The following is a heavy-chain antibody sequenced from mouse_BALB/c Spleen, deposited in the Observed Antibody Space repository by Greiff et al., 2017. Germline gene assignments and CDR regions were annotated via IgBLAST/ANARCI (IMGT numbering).Heavy chain of an antibody. J-gene: IGHJ3*01. CDR3: ARYEGAY. CDR1: GYAFSSSW. D-gene: IGHD2-12*01. Sequence: QVQLQQSGPELVKPGASVKISCKASGYAFSSSWMNWVKQRPGQGLEWIGRIYPGDGDTNYNGKFKGKATLTADKSSSTAYMQLSSLTSVDSAVYFCARYEGAYWGQGTLVTVSA. V-gene: IGHV1-82*01. CDR2: IYPGDGDT.